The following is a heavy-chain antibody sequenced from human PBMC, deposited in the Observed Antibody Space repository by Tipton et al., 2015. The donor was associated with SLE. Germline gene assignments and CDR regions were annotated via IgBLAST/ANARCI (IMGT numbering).Heavy chain of an antibody. CDR1: GGSISSSSYY. D-gene: IGHD3-3*01. V-gene: IGHV4-61*01. CDR3: ARGMYDFWSGVNWFDP. Sequence: TLSLTCTVSGGSISSSSYYWSWIRQPPGKGLEWIGYIHYSGSTNYNPSLKSRVTISVDTSKNQISLKLSSVTAADTAVYYCARGMYDFWSGVNWFDPWGQGTLVTVSS. J-gene: IGHJ5*02. CDR2: IHYSGST.